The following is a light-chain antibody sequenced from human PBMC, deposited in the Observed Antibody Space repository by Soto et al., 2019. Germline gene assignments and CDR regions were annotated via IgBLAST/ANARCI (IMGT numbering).Light chain of an antibody. CDR3: QQRSNFWT. V-gene: IGKV3-11*01. Sequence: EIVLTQSPATLSLAPGDRASLSCRASQSVSSYLAWYQQKPGQAPRLLIYDASNRATGIPARLSGSGSGTEFTLTISSIEPEDFAFDYCQQRSNFWTFGQGTKVDIK. CDR2: DAS. J-gene: IGKJ1*01. CDR1: QSVSSY.